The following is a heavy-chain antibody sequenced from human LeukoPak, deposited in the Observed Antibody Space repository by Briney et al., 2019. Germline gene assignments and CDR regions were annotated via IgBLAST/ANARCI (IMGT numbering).Heavy chain of an antibody. D-gene: IGHD6-19*01. CDR2: ISGSGGST. Sequence: GGSLRLSCAASGFTFSSYSMNWVRQAPGKGLEWVSAISGSGGSTYYADSVKGRFTISRDNSKNTLYLQMNSLRAEDTAVYYCAKEGGSGWYMPEGAIPAKFDYWGQGALVTVSS. V-gene: IGHV3-23*01. CDR1: GFTFSSYS. CDR3: AKEGGSGWYMPEGAIPAKFDY. J-gene: IGHJ4*02.